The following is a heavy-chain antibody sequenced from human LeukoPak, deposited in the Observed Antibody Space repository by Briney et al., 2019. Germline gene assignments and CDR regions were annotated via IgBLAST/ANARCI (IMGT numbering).Heavy chain of an antibody. CDR1: GGSISSSSYY. CDR2: ISASDFRT. Sequence: ETLSLTCTVSGGSISSSSYYWGWIRQPPGKGLEWVSAISASDFRTYYADSVKGRFTISRDNSKNTLYLQMNSLRAEDTAVYYCAKSDNNVWFGLNYWGQGTLVTVSS. D-gene: IGHD3-10*01. V-gene: IGHV3-23*01. CDR3: AKSDNNVWFGLNY. J-gene: IGHJ4*02.